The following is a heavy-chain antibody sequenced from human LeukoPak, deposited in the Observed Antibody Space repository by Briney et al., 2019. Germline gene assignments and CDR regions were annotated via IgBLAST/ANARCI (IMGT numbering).Heavy chain of an antibody. J-gene: IGHJ4*02. D-gene: IGHD1-26*01. V-gene: IGHV1-18*01. CDR2: ISAYNGNT. CDR3: ARAGPFYSGGYLGY. CDR1: GYTFTSYG. Sequence: ASVKVSCKASGYTFTSYGIVWVRQAPGQGLEWMGWISAYNGNTIYAQKLQGRVTMTTDTSTTTAYMELRSLRSDDTAVYYCARAGPFYSGGYLGYWGQGTLVTVSS.